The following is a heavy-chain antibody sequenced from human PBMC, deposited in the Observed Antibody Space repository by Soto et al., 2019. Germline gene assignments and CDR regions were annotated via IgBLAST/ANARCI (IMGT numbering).Heavy chain of an antibody. V-gene: IGHV4-31*03. CDR1: GGSISSGGYY. CDR2: IYYSGST. D-gene: IGHD3-22*01. CDR3: AREYDDSSGYSMYFDF. Sequence: TLSLTCTVSGGSISSGGYYWGWIRQHPGKGLEWIGYIYYSGSTYYNPSLKSRVTISVDTSKNQFPLKLSSVTAADTAVYYCAREYDDSSGYSMYFDFWGQGTLVTVS. J-gene: IGHJ4*02.